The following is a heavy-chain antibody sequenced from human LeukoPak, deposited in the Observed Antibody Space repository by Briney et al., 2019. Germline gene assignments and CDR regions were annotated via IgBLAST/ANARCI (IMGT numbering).Heavy chain of an antibody. J-gene: IGHJ4*02. V-gene: IGHV3-43*02. CDR2: ISGDGGST. Sequence: PGGSLRLSCAASGFTFDDYAMHWVRQAPGKGLEWVSPISGDGGSTYYADSVKGRFTISRDNSKNSLYLQMNSLRTEDTALYYCAKDTSRRDGYNFDYWGQGTLVTVSS. CDR3: AKDTSRRDGYNFDY. CDR1: GFTFDDYA. D-gene: IGHD5-24*01.